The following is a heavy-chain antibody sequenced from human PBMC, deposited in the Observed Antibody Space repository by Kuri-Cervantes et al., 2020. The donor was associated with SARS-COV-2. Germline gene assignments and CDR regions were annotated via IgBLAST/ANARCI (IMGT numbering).Heavy chain of an antibody. V-gene: IGHV1-69*05. CDR1: GGTFSSYA. J-gene: IGHJ4*02. CDR3: ARDTPGIFPGIAAAHAASLAY. CDR2: IIPIFGTA. Sequence: SVKVSCKASGGTFSSYAISWVRQAPGQGLEWMGGIIPIFGTANYAQKFQGRVTMTRDTSTSTVYMELSSLRSEDTAVYYCARDTPGIFPGIAAAHAASLAYWGQGTLVTVSS. D-gene: IGHD6-13*01.